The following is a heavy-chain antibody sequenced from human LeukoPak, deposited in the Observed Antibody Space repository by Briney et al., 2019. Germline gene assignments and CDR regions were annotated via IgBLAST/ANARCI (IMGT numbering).Heavy chain of an antibody. V-gene: IGHV3-23*01. CDR2: ISGSGGST. CDR1: GFTFSNAW. CDR3: AKDLSYSGSYSTFDI. D-gene: IGHD1-26*01. J-gene: IGHJ3*02. Sequence: GGSLRLSCAASGFTFSNAWMSWVRQAPGKGLEWVSAISGSGGSTYYADSVKGRFTISRDNSKNTLYLQMNSLRAEDTAVYYCAKDLSYSGSYSTFDIWGQGTMVTVSS.